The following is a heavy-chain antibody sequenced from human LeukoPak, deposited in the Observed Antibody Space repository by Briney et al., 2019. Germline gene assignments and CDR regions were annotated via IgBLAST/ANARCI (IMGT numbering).Heavy chain of an antibody. V-gene: IGHV3-21*01. D-gene: IGHD3-3*01. CDR3: ARDSEPDFSSGYYCLDY. Sequence: KPGGSLRLSCAASGFTFSSYSMNWVRQAPGKGLEWVSSISSSSSYIYYADSVKGRFTISRDNAKNSLYPQMNSLSAEDTAVYYCARDSEPDFSSGYYCLDYWGQGTLVTVSS. J-gene: IGHJ4*02. CDR2: ISSSSSYI. CDR1: GFTFSSYS.